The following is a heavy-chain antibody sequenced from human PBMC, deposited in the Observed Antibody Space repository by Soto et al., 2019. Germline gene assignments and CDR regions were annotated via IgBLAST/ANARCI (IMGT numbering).Heavy chain of an antibody. V-gene: IGHV3-11*01. D-gene: IGHD3-22*01. Sequence: TGGSLRLSCAASGFTFSDYYMSWIRQAPGKGLEWVSYISSSGSTIYYADSVKGRFTISRDNAKNSLYLQMNSLRAEDTAVYYCARDGSYYYDSSGYLWGQGTLVTVSS. CDR1: GFTFSDYY. CDR3: ARDGSYYYDSSGYL. J-gene: IGHJ5*02. CDR2: ISSSGSTI.